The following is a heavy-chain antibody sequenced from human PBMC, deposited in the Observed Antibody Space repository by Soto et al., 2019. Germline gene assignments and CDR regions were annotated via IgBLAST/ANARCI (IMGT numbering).Heavy chain of an antibody. D-gene: IGHD2-21*01. CDR1: GFPLSDSA. CDR3: TRHAGCQVAHSFYYYFMDV. J-gene: IGHJ6*03. CDR2: IRSKTNNYAT. V-gene: IGHV3-73*01. Sequence: EVQLVESGGGLVQPGGSLKLACLASGFPLSDSAIHWVRKASGKGLEWVGRIRSKTNNYATTYGAPVRGRFTLSRDDSKNTAYLPMINLESEDAAVYYCTRHAGCQVAHSFYYYFMDVWGKGTTVSV.